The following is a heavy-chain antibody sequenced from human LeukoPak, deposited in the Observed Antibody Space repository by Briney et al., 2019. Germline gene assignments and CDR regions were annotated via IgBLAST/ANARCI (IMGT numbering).Heavy chain of an antibody. CDR2: ISYDGSNK. V-gene: IGHV3-30*18. CDR1: GFTFSSYG. CDR3: AKDRSALLLWFGELFPPNFDP. J-gene: IGHJ5*02. D-gene: IGHD3-10*01. Sequence: PGGSLRLFCAASGFTFSSYGMHWVRQAPGKGLEWVAVISYDGSNKYYADSVKGRFTISRDNSKNTLYLQMNSLRAEDTAVYYCAKDRSALLLWFGELFPPNFDPWGQGTLVTVSS.